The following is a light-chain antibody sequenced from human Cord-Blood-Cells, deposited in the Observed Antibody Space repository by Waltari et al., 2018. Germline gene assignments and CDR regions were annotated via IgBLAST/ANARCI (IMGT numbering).Light chain of an antibody. CDR1: RRDVGSYNL. CDR2: EGS. Sequence: QSALTQPASVSGSPGQPITISCTGTRRDVGSYNLSSWYQQNPGKAPKLMIYEGSKRPSGVSNRCSGSKSGNTSSLTISVLQAEDEADYYCCSYAGSSTYVVFGGGTKLTVL. J-gene: IGLJ2*01. V-gene: IGLV2-23*01. CDR3: CSYAGSSTYVV.